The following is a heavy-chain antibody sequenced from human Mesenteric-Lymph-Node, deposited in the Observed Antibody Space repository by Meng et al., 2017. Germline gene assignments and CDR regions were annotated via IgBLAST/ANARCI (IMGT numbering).Heavy chain of an antibody. CDR1: GFSFSYYW. Sequence: GESLKISCAASGFSFSYYWMTWVRQAPGKGLEWVANIKEDGSEKYYVDSVKGRFTISRDNTKNSLYLQMNSLRAEDTAVYYCARDPVPYETDAFDIWGQGTTVTVSS. CDR3: ARDPVPYETDAFDI. J-gene: IGHJ3*02. CDR2: IKEDGSEK. V-gene: IGHV3-7*01. D-gene: IGHD3-16*01.